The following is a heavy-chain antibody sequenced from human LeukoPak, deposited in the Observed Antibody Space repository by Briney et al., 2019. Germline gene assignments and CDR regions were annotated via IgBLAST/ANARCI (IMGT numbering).Heavy chain of an antibody. V-gene: IGHV4-59*01. CDR1: GGSISSYY. J-gene: IGHJ4*02. CDR3: ARDGQYSSSPPLGY. CDR2: IYSSGST. Sequence: SETLSLTCTVSGGSISSYYWSWIRQTPGKGLEWIGYIYSSGSTNYNPSLKSRVTISIDTSKNQFSLKMTSVTAADTAVYYCARDGQYSSSPPLGYWGQGALVTVSS. D-gene: IGHD6-6*01.